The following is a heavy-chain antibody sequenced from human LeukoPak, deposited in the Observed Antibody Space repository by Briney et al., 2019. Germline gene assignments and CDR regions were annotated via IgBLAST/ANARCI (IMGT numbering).Heavy chain of an antibody. D-gene: IGHD1-26*01. J-gene: IGHJ4*01. CDR3: GRGRVMKGASREYYFDD. Sequence: AAEQVSCKASGYSFTSYYINWVRQDPGAGLEWMGLMYPNTGNTGYAHKFQGRVTITRNTSINTAYMELSSLRSEATVVYYCGRGRVMKGASREYYFDDWGQGTLVTVSS. V-gene: IGHV1-8*03. CDR2: MYPNTGNT. CDR1: GYSFTSYY.